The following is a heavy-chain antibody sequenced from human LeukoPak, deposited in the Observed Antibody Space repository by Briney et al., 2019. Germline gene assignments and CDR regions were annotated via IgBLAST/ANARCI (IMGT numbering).Heavy chain of an antibody. CDR3: TTALRRVGYSSSWYLFDY. CDR2: IKSKTDGGTT. CDR1: GFTFSNAW. J-gene: IGHJ4*02. D-gene: IGHD6-13*01. V-gene: IGHV3-15*01. Sequence: GGSLRLSCAASGFTFSNAWMSWVRQAPGKGLEWVGRIKSKTDGGTTDYAAPVKGRFTISRDDSKNTLYLQMNSLKTEDTAVYYCTTALRRVGYSSSWYLFDYWGQGTLVTVSS.